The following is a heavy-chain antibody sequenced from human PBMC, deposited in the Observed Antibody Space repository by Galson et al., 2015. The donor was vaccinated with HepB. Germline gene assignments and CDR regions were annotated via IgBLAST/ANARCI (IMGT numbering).Heavy chain of an antibody. CDR3: AREGRMYCGGDCYLHF. V-gene: IGHV3-30*03. J-gene: IGHJ4*02. D-gene: IGHD2-21*02. CDR1: GFTFSWYG. Sequence: SLRLSCAASGFTFSWYGMHWVRQAPGKGLEWLALISYGGSNKYYADSVKGRYTISRDNSKDMLYLQMDSLRDEDTAVYYCAREGRMYCGGDCYLHFWGQGTLVTVSS. CDR2: ISYGGSNK.